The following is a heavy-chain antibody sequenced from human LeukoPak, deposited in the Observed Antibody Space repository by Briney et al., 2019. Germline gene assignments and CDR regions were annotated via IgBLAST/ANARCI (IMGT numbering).Heavy chain of an antibody. CDR3: ATTTIRLGY. Sequence: SETLSLTCTVSGYSISSGYYWGWIRQPPGKGLEWIGSISNSGSTYYNPSLKSRVTISVDTSNNQFSLKLSSVTAADTVVYYCATTTIRLGYWGQGTLVTVSS. V-gene: IGHV4-38-2*02. CDR1: GYSISSGYY. D-gene: IGHD1-26*01. J-gene: IGHJ4*02. CDR2: ISNSGST.